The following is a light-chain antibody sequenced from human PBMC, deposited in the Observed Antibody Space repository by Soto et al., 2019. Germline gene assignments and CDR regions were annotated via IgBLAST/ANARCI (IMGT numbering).Light chain of an antibody. J-gene: IGKJ4*01. V-gene: IGKV1-5*03. CDR1: QSISIW. CDR2: KAS. CDR3: QQYESYPLT. Sequence: DIQMTQSPSTLSASVGDRVTITCRASQSISIWLAWYQQKPGKAPKLLIYKASNLATGVPSRFSGSGSGTEFTLAISSLQPDDLASYYCQQYESYPLTFGGGTKVEIK.